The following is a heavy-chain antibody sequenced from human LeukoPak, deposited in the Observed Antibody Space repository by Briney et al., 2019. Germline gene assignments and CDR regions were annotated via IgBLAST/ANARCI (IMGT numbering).Heavy chain of an antibody. CDR3: ARGDSGTPNVIFDY. D-gene: IGHD1-7*01. CDR2: IYHSGST. CDR1: GGSISSYY. V-gene: IGHV4-59*12. J-gene: IGHJ4*02. Sequence: SETLSLTCTVSGGSISSYYWSWIRQPPGKGLEWIGEIYHSGSTNYNPSLKSRVTISVDKSKNQFSLKLSSVTAADTAVYYCARGDSGTPNVIFDYWGQGTLVTVSS.